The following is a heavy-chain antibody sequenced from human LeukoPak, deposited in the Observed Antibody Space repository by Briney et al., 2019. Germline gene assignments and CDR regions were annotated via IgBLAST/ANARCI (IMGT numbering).Heavy chain of an antibody. CDR1: GFTFTGYY. CDR2: INPNSGGT. Sequence: ASVKVSCKASGFTFTGYYMHWVRQAPGQGLEWMGWINPNSGGTNYAQTFQGRVTMTRDTSTSTAYMELNRLRSDDTAVYYCAKDETLVGRGWSSGLFGFGPWGQGTLVTVSS. CDR3: AKDETLVGRGWSSGLFGFGP. D-gene: IGHD6-19*01. J-gene: IGHJ5*02. V-gene: IGHV1-2*02.